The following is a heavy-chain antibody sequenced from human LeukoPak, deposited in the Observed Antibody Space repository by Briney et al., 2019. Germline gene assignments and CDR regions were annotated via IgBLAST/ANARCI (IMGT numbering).Heavy chain of an antibody. CDR3: ARDAHSGDG. V-gene: IGHV3-48*03. Sequence: GGSLRLSCAASGFTFRNYEMNWVRQAPGRGLEWVSYISNSGANIFYADSVKGRFTASRDNAKNSLFLQMNSLRPEDTAVYYCARDAHSGDGWGQGTLVTVSS. D-gene: IGHD6-25*01. J-gene: IGHJ4*02. CDR1: GFTFRNYE. CDR2: ISNSGANI.